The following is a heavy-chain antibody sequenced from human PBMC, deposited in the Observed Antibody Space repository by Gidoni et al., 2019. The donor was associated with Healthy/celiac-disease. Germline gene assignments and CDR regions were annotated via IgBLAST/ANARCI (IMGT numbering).Heavy chain of an antibody. J-gene: IGHJ4*02. CDR1: GYTFTSYY. CDR2: INPSGGST. CDR3: AREKVEMATITPFDY. Sequence: QVQLVQSGAEVKKPGASVKVSCKASGYTFTSYYMHWVRQAPGQGLEWMGIINPSGGSTSYAQKFQGRVTMTRDTSTSTVYMELSSLRSEDTAVYYCAREKVEMATITPFDYWGQGTLVTVSS. D-gene: IGHD5-12*01. V-gene: IGHV1-46*01.